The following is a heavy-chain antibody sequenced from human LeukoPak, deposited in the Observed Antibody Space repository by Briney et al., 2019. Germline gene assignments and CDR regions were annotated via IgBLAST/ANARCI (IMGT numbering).Heavy chain of an antibody. J-gene: IGHJ4*02. CDR2: MNPNSGDT. CDR1: GYTFTGYY. CDR3: AREPGDGGYDYFDY. V-gene: IGHV1-2*02. D-gene: IGHD5-12*01. Sequence: ASVKVSCKASGYTFTGYYLHWVRQAPGQGLECMGWMNPNSGDTKYAQKFQGRVSMTRDTSISTAYMELTRLRSDDTTVYYCAREPGDGGYDYFDYWGQGSLVTVSS.